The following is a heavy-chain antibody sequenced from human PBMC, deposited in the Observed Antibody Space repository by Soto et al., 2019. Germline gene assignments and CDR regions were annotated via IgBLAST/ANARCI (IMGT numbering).Heavy chain of an antibody. D-gene: IGHD3-10*01. Sequence: SETLSLTCAVYGGSFSGYYWSWIRQPPGKGLEWIGEINHSGSTNYNPSLKSRVTISVDTSKNQFSLKLSSVTAADTAVYYCASLGTYYYGSGVKKYFDYWGQGTLVTVSS. CDR3: ASLGTYYYGSGVKKYFDY. J-gene: IGHJ4*02. V-gene: IGHV4-34*01. CDR1: GGSFSGYY. CDR2: INHSGST.